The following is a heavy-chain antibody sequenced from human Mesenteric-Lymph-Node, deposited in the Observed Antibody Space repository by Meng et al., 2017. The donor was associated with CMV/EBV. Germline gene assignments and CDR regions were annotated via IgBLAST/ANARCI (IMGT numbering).Heavy chain of an antibody. CDR2: ISYDGNKR. J-gene: IGHJ4*02. V-gene: IGHV3-30-3*01. D-gene: IGHD5-18*01. Sequence: GESLKISCAASGFTFSNYAIHWVRQAPGKGLEWVAVISYDGNKRYGDSVRGRFTISRDNAKNSLYLQMNSLRAEDTAVYYCARDNGYSYGYDYWGQGTLVTVSS. CDR3: ARDNGYSYGYDY. CDR1: GFTFSNYA.